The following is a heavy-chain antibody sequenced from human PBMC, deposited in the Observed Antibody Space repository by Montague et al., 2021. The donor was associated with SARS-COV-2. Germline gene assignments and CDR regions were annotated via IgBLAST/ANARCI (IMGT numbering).Heavy chain of an antibody. Sequence: SLRLSCAASGFTFSSYGMHWVHQAPGKGLEWVAVIWYDGSNKYYADSVKGRFTISRDNSKNTLYLQMNSLRAEDTAVYYCAREGVVGVATGIDYWGQGTLVTVSS. D-gene: IGHD5-12*01. CDR1: GFTFSSYG. V-gene: IGHV3-33*01. CDR3: AREGVVGVATGIDY. CDR2: IWYDGSNK. J-gene: IGHJ4*02.